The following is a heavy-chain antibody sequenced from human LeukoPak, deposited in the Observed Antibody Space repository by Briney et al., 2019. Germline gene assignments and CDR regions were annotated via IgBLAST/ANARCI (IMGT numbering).Heavy chain of an antibody. CDR2: IYYSGST. V-gene: IGHV4-59*08. Sequence: SETLSLTCTVSGGSISSYYWSWIRQPPGKGLEWIGYIYYSGSTNYNPSLKSRVTISVDTSKNQFSLKLSSVTAADTAVYYCARRNHYYGSDPFDYWGQGTLVTVSS. CDR3: ARRNHYYGSDPFDY. CDR1: GGSISSYY. J-gene: IGHJ4*02. D-gene: IGHD3-10*01.